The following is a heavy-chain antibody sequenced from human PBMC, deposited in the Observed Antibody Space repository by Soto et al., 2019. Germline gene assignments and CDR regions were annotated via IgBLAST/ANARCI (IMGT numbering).Heavy chain of an antibody. D-gene: IGHD2-21*01. CDR2: IYYSGST. Sequence: QVQLQESGPGLVKPSQTLSLTCTVSGGSISSGGYYWSWIRQHPGKGLEWIGYIYYSGSTYYNPSLKSRVTISVDTSKNQFSLKLSSVTAADTAVYYCARSRYSFDGYTQPGYFDYWGQGTLVTVSS. J-gene: IGHJ4*02. CDR1: GGSISSGGYY. V-gene: IGHV4-31*03. CDR3: ARSRYSFDGYTQPGYFDY.